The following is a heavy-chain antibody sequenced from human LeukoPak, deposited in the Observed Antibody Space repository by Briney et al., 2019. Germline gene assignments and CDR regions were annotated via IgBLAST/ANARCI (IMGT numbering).Heavy chain of an antibody. CDR3: ARTYYYDSSGYNVYYFDY. V-gene: IGHV4-4*08. Sequence: SETLSLTCTVSGDSISSFYWSWIRQPPGKGLEWIGRIYTSGSTNYNPSLKSRVTISVDTSKNQFSLKLSSVTAADTAVYYCARTYYYDSSGYNVYYFDYWGQGTLVTVSS. CDR2: IYTSGST. D-gene: IGHD3-22*01. CDR1: GDSISSFY. J-gene: IGHJ4*02.